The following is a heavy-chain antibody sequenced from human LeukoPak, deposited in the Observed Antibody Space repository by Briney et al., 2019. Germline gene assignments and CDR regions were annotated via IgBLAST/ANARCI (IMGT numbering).Heavy chain of an antibody. V-gene: IGHV3-7*01. CDR3: ARDKIVGATHFDY. Sequence: GGSLRLSCSASGFTFSSYSMSWVRQAPGKGLEWVANIKQDGSEKYYVDSVKGRFTISRDNAKNSLYLQMNSLRAEDTAVYYCARDKIVGATHFDYWGQGTLVTVSS. D-gene: IGHD1-26*01. J-gene: IGHJ4*02. CDR1: GFTFSSYS. CDR2: IKQDGSEK.